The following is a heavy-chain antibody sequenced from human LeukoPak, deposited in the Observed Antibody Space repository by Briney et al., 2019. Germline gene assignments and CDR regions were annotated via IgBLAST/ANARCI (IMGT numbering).Heavy chain of an antibody. V-gene: IGHV3-21*01. CDR2: ISSSSSYI. J-gene: IGHJ4*02. CDR1: GFTFSSYS. D-gene: IGHD3-9*01. CDR3: ANYDILTGHDY. Sequence: GGSLRLSCAASGFTFSSYSMNWVRQAPGRGLEWVSSISSSSSYIYYADSVKGRFTISRDNAKNSLYLQMNSLRAEDTAVYYCANYDILTGHDYWGQGTLVTVSS.